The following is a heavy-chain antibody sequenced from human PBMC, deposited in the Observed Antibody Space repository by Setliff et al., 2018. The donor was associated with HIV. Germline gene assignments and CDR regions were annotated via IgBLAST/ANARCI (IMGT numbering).Heavy chain of an antibody. J-gene: IGHJ4*02. CDR1: GFPFDNFG. Sequence: PGGSLRLSCETSGFPFDNFGFHWVRQAPGKGLEWVSGIRDNGISTYYADSVTGRFIISRDNSKNTLFLQMNSLKVGDTAIYYCTKGVQRFRPYYFDSWGQGALVTVSS. D-gene: IGHD3-10*01. CDR2: IRDNGIST. CDR3: TKGVQRFRPYYFDS. V-gene: IGHV3-23*01.